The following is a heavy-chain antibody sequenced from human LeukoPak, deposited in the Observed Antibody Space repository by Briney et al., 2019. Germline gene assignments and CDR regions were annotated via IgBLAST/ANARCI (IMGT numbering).Heavy chain of an antibody. CDR2: IYGGGTT. Sequence: GSLRLSCAASGFAVSTNYMSWVRQAPGKGLEWVSIIYGGGTTFYADSVKGRFTISRDSSKNTLFLQMNSLRAEDTAVYYCARDTYVDSSGFLFHNYWGQGTLVTVSS. D-gene: IGHD3-22*01. J-gene: IGHJ4*02. CDR3: ARDTYVDSSGFLFHNY. CDR1: GFAVSTNY. V-gene: IGHV3-66*01.